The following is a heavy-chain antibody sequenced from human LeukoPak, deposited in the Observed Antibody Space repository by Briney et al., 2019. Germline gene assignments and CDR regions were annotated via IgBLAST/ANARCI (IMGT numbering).Heavy chain of an antibody. CDR2: ISGSGGST. CDR1: GFTFSSYA. Sequence: GGSLRLSCVASGFTFSSYAMSWVRQAPGKGLEWVSAISGSGGSTYYADSAKGRFTISRDNSKNTLYLQMNSLRAEDTAVYYCAKDWYYDILTGLDYWGQGTLVTVSS. J-gene: IGHJ4*02. CDR3: AKDWYYDILTGLDY. V-gene: IGHV3-23*01. D-gene: IGHD3-9*01.